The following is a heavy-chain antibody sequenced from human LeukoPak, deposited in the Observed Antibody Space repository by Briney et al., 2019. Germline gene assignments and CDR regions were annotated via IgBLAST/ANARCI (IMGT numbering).Heavy chain of an antibody. CDR1: GYTFTSYY. J-gene: IGHJ5*02. CDR2: INPSGGST. Sequence: ASVKVSCKASGYTFTSYYMHWVRQAPGQGLEWMGIINPSGGSTTYAQRFQGRVTMTRDTSTSIVYMELSSLRSEDTAVYYCARVYGSGSYYYTWFDPWGQGTLVTVSS. CDR3: ARVYGSGSYYYTWFDP. D-gene: IGHD3-10*01. V-gene: IGHV1-46*01.